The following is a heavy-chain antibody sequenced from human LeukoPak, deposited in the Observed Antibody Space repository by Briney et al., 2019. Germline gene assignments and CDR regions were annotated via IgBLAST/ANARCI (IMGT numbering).Heavy chain of an antibody. D-gene: IGHD1-26*01. Sequence: PSETLSLTCTVSGGSISSGGYYWSWIRQHPGKGLEWIGYIYYSGSTYYNPSLKSRVTISVDTSKNQFSLKLSSVTAADTAVYYCAREAQWELRRFWFDPWGQGTLVTVSS. V-gene: IGHV4-31*03. J-gene: IGHJ5*02. CDR2: IYYSGST. CDR1: GGSISSGGYY. CDR3: AREAQWELRRFWFDP.